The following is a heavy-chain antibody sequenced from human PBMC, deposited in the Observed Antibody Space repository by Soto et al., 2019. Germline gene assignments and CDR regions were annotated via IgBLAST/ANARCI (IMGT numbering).Heavy chain of an antibody. CDR1: GYTFTSYG. D-gene: IGHD3-10*01. V-gene: IGHV1-18*01. J-gene: IGHJ4*02. CDR3: ARDNAALKSITMVRGVSTFEY. Sequence: ASVKVSCNASGYTFTSYGISWVRQAPGQGLEWMGWISAYNGNTNYAQKLQGRVTMTTDTSTSTAYMELRSLRSDDTAVYYCARDNAALKSITMVRGVSTFEYWDQGTLVIVSS. CDR2: ISAYNGNT.